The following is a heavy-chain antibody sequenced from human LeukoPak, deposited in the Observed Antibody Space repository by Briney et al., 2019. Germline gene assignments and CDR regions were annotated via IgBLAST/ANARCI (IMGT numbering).Heavy chain of an antibody. V-gene: IGHV4-39*07. CDR3: GRLLPWYFDL. J-gene: IGHJ2*01. CDR2: IYYSGST. Sequence: SETLSLTCTVSGGSISSRSYYWGWIRQPPGKGLEWIANIYYSGSTYYNPSLNSRVTISVDTSKNQFSLKLSSVTAADTAVYYCGRLLPWYFDLWGRGTLVTVSS. D-gene: IGHD3-22*01. CDR1: GGSISSRSYY.